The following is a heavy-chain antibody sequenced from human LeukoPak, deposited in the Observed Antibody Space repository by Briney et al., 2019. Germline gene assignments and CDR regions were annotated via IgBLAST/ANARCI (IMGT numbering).Heavy chain of an antibody. CDR2: INHSGST. Sequence: YGGSFSGXXXXXXXXXPGXXXXXXXXINHSGSTNYNPSLKSRVTISVDTSKNQFSLKLSSVTAADTAVYYCAGNPNYYGSGSYNWFDPWGQGTLVTVSS. CDR3: AGNPNYYGSGSYNWFDP. V-gene: IGHV4-34*01. J-gene: IGHJ5*02. CDR1: GGSFSGXX. D-gene: IGHD3-10*01.